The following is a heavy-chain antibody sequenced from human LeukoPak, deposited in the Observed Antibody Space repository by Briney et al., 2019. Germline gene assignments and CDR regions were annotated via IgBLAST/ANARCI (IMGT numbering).Heavy chain of an antibody. D-gene: IGHD1-26*01. V-gene: IGHV1-69*13. CDR1: GGTFSSYA. CDR3: AKDGGWELSSNDAFDI. CDR2: IIPIFGTA. Sequence: SVKVSCKASGGTFSSYAISWVRQAPGQGLEWMGGIIPIFGTANYAQKFQGRVTITADESTSTAYMELSSLRAEDTAVYYCAKDGGWELSSNDAFDIWGQGTMVTVSS. J-gene: IGHJ3*02.